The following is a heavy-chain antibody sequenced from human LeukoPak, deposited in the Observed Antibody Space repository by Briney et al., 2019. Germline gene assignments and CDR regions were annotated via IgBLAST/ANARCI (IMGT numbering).Heavy chain of an antibody. CDR2: VCYTGNT. V-gene: IGHV4-39*01. J-gene: IGHJ4*02. D-gene: IGHD3/OR15-3a*01. CDR3: ARQTGSGLFTLP. Sequence: PSETLSLTCTVSGVSISSSNSYWGWIRQPPGKGLEWIGSVCYTGNTYYNASLKSRVTIVIDTSKNQISLRLTSVTATDTAMYYCARQTGSGLFTLPGGQGTLVTVSS. CDR1: GVSISSSNSY.